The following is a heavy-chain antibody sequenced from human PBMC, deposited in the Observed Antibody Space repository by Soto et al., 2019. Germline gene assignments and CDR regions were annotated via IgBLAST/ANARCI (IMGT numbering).Heavy chain of an antibody. CDR1: GFTFSSYT. Sequence: VQLVESGGGVVQPGGSLRLSCAASGFTFSSYTMRWVRQAPGKGLEWVSRISGSGDTTYYVDSVKGRFTISRDNSKNTLYLQMNSLRAEDTAVYYCAKVDYRSGRDYFDYWGQGTLVTVSS. CDR2: ISGSGDTT. V-gene: IGHV3-23*04. CDR3: AKVDYRSGRDYFDY. D-gene: IGHD6-19*01. J-gene: IGHJ4*02.